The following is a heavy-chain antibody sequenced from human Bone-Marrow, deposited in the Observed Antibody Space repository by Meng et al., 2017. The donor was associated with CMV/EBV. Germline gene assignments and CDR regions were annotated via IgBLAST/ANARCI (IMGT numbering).Heavy chain of an antibody. CDR3: ARDADIVVVPAYFDY. CDR2: INSDGSST. V-gene: IGHV3-74*01. CDR1: GFTFSSYW. J-gene: IGHJ4*02. Sequence: GGSLRLSCAASGFTFSSYWMHWVRQAPGKGLVWVSRINSDGSSTSYADSVKGRFTISRDNAKNTLYLQMNSLRAEDTAVYYCARDADIVVVPAYFDYWGQGTLVTFSS. D-gene: IGHD2-2*01.